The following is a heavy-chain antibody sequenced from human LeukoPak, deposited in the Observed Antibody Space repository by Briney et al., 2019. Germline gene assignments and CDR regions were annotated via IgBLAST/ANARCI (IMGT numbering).Heavy chain of an antibody. D-gene: IGHD1-26*01. J-gene: IGHJ6*02. CDR3: AKDKGWGYSSYDYYGMDV. CDR2: ISGSGGST. V-gene: IGHV3-23*01. Sequence: GGSLRLSCAASGFTFSSYAMSWVRQAPGKGLEWVSGISGSGGSTYYADSVKGRFTISRDISKNTLYVQMNSLRAEDAAVYYCAKDKGWGYSSYDYYGMDVWGQGTTVTVSS. CDR1: GFTFSSYA.